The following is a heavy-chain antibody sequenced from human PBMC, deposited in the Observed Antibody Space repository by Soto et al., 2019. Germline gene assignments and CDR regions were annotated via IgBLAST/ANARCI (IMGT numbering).Heavy chain of an antibody. D-gene: IGHD3-3*01. CDR2: ISSSSSTI. Sequence: EVQLVESGGGLVQPGGSLRLSCAASGFTFSSYSMNWVRQAPGKGLEWVSYISSSSSTIYYADSVKGRFTISRDNAKNSLYLQMNSLRAEDTAVYYCASGVWSGYYCFDYWGQGTLVTVSS. J-gene: IGHJ4*02. CDR3: ASGVWSGYYCFDY. V-gene: IGHV3-48*01. CDR1: GFTFSSYS.